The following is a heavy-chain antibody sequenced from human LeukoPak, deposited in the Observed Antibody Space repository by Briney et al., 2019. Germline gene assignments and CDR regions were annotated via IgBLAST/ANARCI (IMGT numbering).Heavy chain of an antibody. CDR1: GFTFSNHA. J-gene: IGHJ4*02. CDR2: ISGDGGTT. CDR3: AKDNSYSGSVY. D-gene: IGHD1-26*01. Sequence: GGSLRLSCAASGFTFSNHAMTWVRQAPGKGLEWVSVISGDGGTTYYADSVKGRFTISRDNSKNALYLQMDSLRAGDTAVYYCAKDNSYSGSVYWGQGTLVTVSS. V-gene: IGHV3-23*01.